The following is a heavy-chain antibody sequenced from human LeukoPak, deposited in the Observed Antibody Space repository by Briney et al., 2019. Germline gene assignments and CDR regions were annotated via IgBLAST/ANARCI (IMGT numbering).Heavy chain of an antibody. J-gene: IGHJ4*02. Sequence: GGSLRLSCAASGFMLSSTWMHWVRQAPGKGLVWVSRINSDATSTSYADSVRGRFTISRDDAKNTMYLQMNSLRAEDTAMYYCVRGSPGYSSSWHAYWGQGTLVTVSS. D-gene: IGHD6-13*01. CDR1: GFMLSSTW. CDR3: VRGSPGYSSSWHAY. V-gene: IGHV3-74*01. CDR2: INSDATST.